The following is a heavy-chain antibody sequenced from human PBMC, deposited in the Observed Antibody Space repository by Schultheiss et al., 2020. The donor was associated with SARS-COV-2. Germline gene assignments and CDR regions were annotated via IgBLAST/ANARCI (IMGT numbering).Heavy chain of an antibody. CDR2: IYYSGST. Sequence: SETLSLTCAVSGYSISSGGYYWSWIRQHPGKGLEWIGYIYYSGSTNYNPSLKSRVTMSVDTSKNQFSLKLSSVTAADTAVYYCARDRQQLDLYNWFDPWGQGTLVTVSS. CDR3: ARDRQQLDLYNWFDP. J-gene: IGHJ5*02. CDR1: GYSISSGGYY. D-gene: IGHD6-13*01. V-gene: IGHV4-31*11.